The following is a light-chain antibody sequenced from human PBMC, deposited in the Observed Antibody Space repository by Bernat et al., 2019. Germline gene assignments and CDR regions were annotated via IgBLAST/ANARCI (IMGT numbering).Light chain of an antibody. V-gene: IGKV1-5*03. CDR3: QQLDNFPLT. CDR2: KAS. J-gene: IGKJ5*01. Sequence: DIQMTQSPSTLSASVGDRVTITCRASQSISSWLAWYQQKPGKAPKLLIYKASSLESGVPSRFSGSGSGTEFTLTISSLQPDDFATYYCQQLDNFPLTFGQGTRLEIK. CDR1: QSISSW.